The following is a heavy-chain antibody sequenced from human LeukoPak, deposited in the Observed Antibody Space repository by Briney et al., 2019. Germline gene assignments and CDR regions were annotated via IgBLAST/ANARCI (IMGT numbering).Heavy chain of an antibody. CDR3: ARAAFDI. CDR2: ISYDGSNK. Sequence: GGSLRLSCAASGFTFSSYAMHWVRQAPGKGLEWVAVISYDGSNKYYADSVKGRFTISRDNAKNTLYLQMNSLRAEDTAVYCCARAAFDIWGQGTMVTVSS. V-gene: IGHV3-30-3*01. J-gene: IGHJ3*02. CDR1: GFTFSSYA.